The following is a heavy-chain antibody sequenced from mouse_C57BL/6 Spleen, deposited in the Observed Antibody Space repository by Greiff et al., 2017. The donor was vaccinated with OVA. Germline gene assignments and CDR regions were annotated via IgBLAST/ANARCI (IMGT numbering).Heavy chain of an antibody. V-gene: IGHV1-55*01. Sequence: QVHVKQPGAELVKPGASVKMSCKASGYTFTSYWITWVKQRPGQGLEWIGDIYPGSGSTNYNEKFKSKATLTVDTSSSTAYMQLSSLTSEDSAVYYCARVATRFYYAMDYWGQGTSVTVSS. CDR2: IYPGSGST. CDR3: ARVATRFYYAMDY. CDR1: GYTFTSYW. D-gene: IGHD1-1*01. J-gene: IGHJ4*01.